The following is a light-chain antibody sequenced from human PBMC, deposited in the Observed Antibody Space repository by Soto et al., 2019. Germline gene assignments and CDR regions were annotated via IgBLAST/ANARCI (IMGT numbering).Light chain of an antibody. CDR2: AAS. J-gene: IGKJ2*01. CDR1: QSVTNN. CDR3: QQYSNWHPENT. Sequence: EIVLTQSPVTLSVSPGERATLSCRASQSVTNNLAWYQHKPGQAPRLLIYAASTRATGIPARFSGSGSGTEFTLTISSLRSEDFAVYYCQQYSNWHPENTFGQGTKLEIK. V-gene: IGKV3-15*01.